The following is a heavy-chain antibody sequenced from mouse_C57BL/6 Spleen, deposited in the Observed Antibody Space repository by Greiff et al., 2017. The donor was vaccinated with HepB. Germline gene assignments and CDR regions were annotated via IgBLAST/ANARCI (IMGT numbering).Heavy chain of an antibody. D-gene: IGHD2-14*01. V-gene: IGHV5-6*01. CDR3: ARQGYPRYYFDY. CDR1: GFTFSSYG. CDR2: ISSGGSYT. J-gene: IGHJ2*01. Sequence: EVQGVESGGDLVKPGGSLKLSCAASGFTFSSYGMSWVRQTPDKRLEWVATISSGGSYTYYPDSVKGRFTISRDNAKNTLYLQMSSLKSEDTAMYYCARQGYPRYYFDYWGQGTTLTVSS.